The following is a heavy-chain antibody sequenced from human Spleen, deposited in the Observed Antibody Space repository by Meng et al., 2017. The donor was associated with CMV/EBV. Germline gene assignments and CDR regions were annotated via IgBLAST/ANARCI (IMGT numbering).Heavy chain of an antibody. D-gene: IGHD3-22*01. CDR2: IIPIFGTA. CDR3: ARGLVEHYYDSSGYGY. CDR1: FSAYD. V-gene: IGHV1-69*05. J-gene: IGHJ4*02. Sequence: FSAYDVNWVRQAPGQGLEWMGGIIPIFGTANYAQKFQGRVTITTDESTSTAYMELSSLRSEDTAVYYCARGLVEHYYDSSGYGYWGQGTLVTVSS.